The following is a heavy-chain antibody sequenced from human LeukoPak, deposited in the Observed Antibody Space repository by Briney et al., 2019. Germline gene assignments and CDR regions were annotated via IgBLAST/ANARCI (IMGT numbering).Heavy chain of an antibody. CDR2: IRISSNYI. CDR1: RSTSSNYN. V-gene: IGHV3-21*01. J-gene: IGHJ4*02. D-gene: IGHD2-15*01. CDR3: ARDGGGGLDY. Sequence: GGSLTLSCPPARSTSSNYNMNWVRPAPGKGLEWVSCIRISSNYIYYPDSVKGRFTISRDNAKNSMYLQMNSLRAEDTAVYYCARDGGGGLDYWGQGTLVTVSS.